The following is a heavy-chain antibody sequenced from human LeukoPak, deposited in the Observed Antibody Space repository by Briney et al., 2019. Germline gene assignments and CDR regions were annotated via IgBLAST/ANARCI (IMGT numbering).Heavy chain of an antibody. CDR1: GYTFTGYY. CDR2: INPNSGDT. Sequence: ASVKVSCKASGYTFTGYYMHWVRQAPGQGLEWMGWINPNSGDTKYAQKFQGRVTMTRDTSISTAYMELSRLRSDDTAVYYCATQRGSYLWGTDFDFWGQGTLVTVSS. D-gene: IGHD3-16*01. V-gene: IGHV1-2*02. CDR3: ATQRGSYLWGTDFDF. J-gene: IGHJ4*02.